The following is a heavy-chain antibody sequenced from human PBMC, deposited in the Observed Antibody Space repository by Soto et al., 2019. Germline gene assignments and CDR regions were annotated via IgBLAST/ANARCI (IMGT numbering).Heavy chain of an antibody. V-gene: IGHV1-8*01. J-gene: IGHJ6*02. CDR2: MNPNSGNT. Sequence: GASVKVSCKASGYTFTSYDTNWVRQATGQGLEWMGWMNPNSGNTGYAQKFQGRVTMTRNTSISTAYMELSSLRSEDTAVYYCARVIIGTSCEDVWGQGTTVTVSS. D-gene: IGHD2-2*01. CDR3: ARVIIGTSCEDV. CDR1: GYTFTSYD.